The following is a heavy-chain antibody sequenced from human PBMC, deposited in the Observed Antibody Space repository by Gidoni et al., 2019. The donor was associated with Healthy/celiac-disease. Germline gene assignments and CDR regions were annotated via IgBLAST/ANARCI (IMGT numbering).Heavy chain of an antibody. Sequence: QVQLVESGGGVVQPGRSLRLSCAASGFTFSSYGMHWVRQAPGKGLEWVAVISYDGSNKYYADSVKGRFTISRDNSKNTLYLQMNSLRAEDTAVYYCAKPASGVGGDAFDIWGQGTMVTVSS. CDR2: ISYDGSNK. V-gene: IGHV3-30*18. CDR1: GFTFSSYG. CDR3: AKPASGVGGDAFDI. D-gene: IGHD3-10*01. J-gene: IGHJ3*02.